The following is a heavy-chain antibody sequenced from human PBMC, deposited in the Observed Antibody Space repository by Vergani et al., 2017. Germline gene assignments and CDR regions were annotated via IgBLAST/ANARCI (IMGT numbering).Heavy chain of an antibody. CDR2: INPNSGGT. CDR1: GYTFTGYY. D-gene: IGHD3-22*01. J-gene: IGHJ3*02. V-gene: IGHV1-2*02. Sequence: QVQLVQSGAEVKKPGASVKVSCKASGYTFTGYYMHWVRQAPGQGLEWMGWINPNSGGTNYAQKFQGRVTMTRDTSISTAYMELRSLRSDDTAVYYCARKKTTNSSGWIYAFDIWGQGTMVTVSS. CDR3: ARKKTTNSSGWIYAFDI.